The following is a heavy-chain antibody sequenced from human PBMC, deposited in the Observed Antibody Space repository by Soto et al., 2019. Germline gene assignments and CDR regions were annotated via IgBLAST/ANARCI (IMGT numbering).Heavy chain of an antibody. CDR3: ARDRCTSGVCYAPSDY. CDR2: ISSNGRST. Sequence: GGSLRLSCAASGFTFSTYAMHWVRQAPGKGLEYVSAISSNGRSTYYANSVKGRFTISRDNSKNTLYLQMDSLRAEDMAVYYCARDRCTSGVCYAPSDYWGQGTLVTVSS. V-gene: IGHV3-64*01. CDR1: GFTFSTYA. J-gene: IGHJ4*02. D-gene: IGHD2-8*01.